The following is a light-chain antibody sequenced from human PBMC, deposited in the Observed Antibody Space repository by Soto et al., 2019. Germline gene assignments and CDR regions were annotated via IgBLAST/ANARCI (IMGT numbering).Light chain of an antibody. CDR1: QSVNSN. CDR2: GAS. J-gene: IGKJ1*01. CDR3: QRDDNSSWT. Sequence: EIVMTQSPATLSVSPGERATLSCRASQSVNSNLGWYQQKPGQAPRLLIYGASTRATGIPARFSGSGSGTDFTLTISRLEPEDFAVYYCQRDDNSSWTFGPGTKVDIK. V-gene: IGKV3-15*01.